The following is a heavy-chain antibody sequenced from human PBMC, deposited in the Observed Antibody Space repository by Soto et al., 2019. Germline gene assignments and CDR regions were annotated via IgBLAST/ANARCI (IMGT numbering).Heavy chain of an antibody. J-gene: IGHJ5*01. V-gene: IGHV4-61*08. CDR2: IYYSGNT. CDR1: GDSVTSGDYY. Sequence: LSLTCTVSGDSVTSGDYYWSWIRQPPGKGLEWIGYIYYSGNTNYSPSLKSRVAISLDTSHNQFSLELSSVTAADTAVYFCARIPVDTYMTYWFNPTGQGHLGIVGS. D-gene: IGHD5-18*01. CDR3: ARIPVDTYMTYWFNP.